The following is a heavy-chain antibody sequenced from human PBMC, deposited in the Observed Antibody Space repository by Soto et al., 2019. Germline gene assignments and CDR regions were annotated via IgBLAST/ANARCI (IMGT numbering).Heavy chain of an antibody. Sequence: GGSLRLSXAASGFNFSNHWMHWVRQRPAEGLVWVSRITSDGKSKAYAESVKGRFAISRDNAKNALYLQMNGLTAEDTAVYYCARESGDWPLNWFDPWGQGTLVTVSS. J-gene: IGHJ5*02. CDR3: ARESGDWPLNWFDP. V-gene: IGHV3-74*01. CDR1: GFNFSNHW. D-gene: IGHD2-21*02. CDR2: ITSDGKSK.